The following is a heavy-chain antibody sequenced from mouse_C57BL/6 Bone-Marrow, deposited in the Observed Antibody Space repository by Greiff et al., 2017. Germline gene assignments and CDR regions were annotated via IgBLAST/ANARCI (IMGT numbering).Heavy chain of an antibody. J-gene: IGHJ2*01. CDR2: IYPRDGST. CDR1: GYTFTDHT. Sequence: QVQLQQSDAELVKPGASVKISCKVSGYTFTDHTIHWMKQRPEQGLEWIGYIYPRDGSTKYNEKFKGKATLTADKSSSTAYMQLNSLTSEDSAVYYCASVIYYGTHVDDWGQGTTLTVSS. CDR3: ASVIYYGTHVDD. D-gene: IGHD2-1*01. V-gene: IGHV1-78*01.